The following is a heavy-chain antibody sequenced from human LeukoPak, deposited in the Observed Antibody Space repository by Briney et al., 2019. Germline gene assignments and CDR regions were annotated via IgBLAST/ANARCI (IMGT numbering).Heavy chain of an antibody. Sequence: ASVKVSCKASGYTFTSYYMHWVRQAPGQGLEWMGIINPSGGSTSYAQKFQGRVTMTRDTSTSTAYMELSSLRSEDTAVYYCASRYSSGWYSQTSDYWGQGTLVTVSS. CDR1: GYTFTSYY. D-gene: IGHD6-19*01. V-gene: IGHV1-46*01. CDR3: ASRYSSGWYSQTSDY. J-gene: IGHJ4*02. CDR2: INPSGGST.